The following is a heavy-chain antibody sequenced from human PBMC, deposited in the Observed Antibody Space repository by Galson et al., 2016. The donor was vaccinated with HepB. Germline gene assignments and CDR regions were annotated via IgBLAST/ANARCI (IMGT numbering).Heavy chain of an antibody. CDR3: ARDQWSSMWQDNSNGMDV. J-gene: IGHJ6*02. CDR2: ISLDAINA. D-gene: IGHD6-19*01. Sequence: SLRLSCAASGFTFSTYPMHWVRQAPGKGLEWVATISLDAINAYYVDSVKGRFTLSRDNSKKTLSLHMNILRPEDTAVYYCARDQWSSMWQDNSNGMDVWGQGTTVIVSS. CDR1: GFTFSTYP. V-gene: IGHV3-30*04.